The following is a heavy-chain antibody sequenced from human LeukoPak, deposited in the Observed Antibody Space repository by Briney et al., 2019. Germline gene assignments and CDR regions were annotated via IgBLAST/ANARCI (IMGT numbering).Heavy chain of an antibody. V-gene: IGHV3-21*01. CDR3: ARAWCNSGWYPFDY. CDR1: GFTFSSYS. D-gene: IGHD6-19*01. CDR2: ISSSSSYI. J-gene: IGHJ4*02. Sequence: PGGSLRLSCAASGFTFSSYSMNWVRQAPGKGLEWVSSISSSSSYIYYADSVKGRFTISRDNAKNSLYLQMNSLRAEDTAVYYCARAWCNSGWYPFDYWGQGTLVTVSS.